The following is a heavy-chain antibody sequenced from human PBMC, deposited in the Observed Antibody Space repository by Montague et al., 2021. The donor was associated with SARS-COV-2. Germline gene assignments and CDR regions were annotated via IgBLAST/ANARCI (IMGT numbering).Heavy chain of an antibody. CDR3: ARTTTRMLYPENAFDI. Sequence: CAISGDSVSSNTATWNWIRQSPSRGLEGLGRTYSRSNWNQDYAISLKSRITINPDTSKNQFSLQLSSVAPEDTAVSYCARTTTRMLYPENAFDIWGQGTMVTVSS. J-gene: IGHJ3*02. D-gene: IGHD2-15*01. V-gene: IGHV6-1*01. CDR2: TYSRSNWNQ. CDR1: GDSVSSNTAT.